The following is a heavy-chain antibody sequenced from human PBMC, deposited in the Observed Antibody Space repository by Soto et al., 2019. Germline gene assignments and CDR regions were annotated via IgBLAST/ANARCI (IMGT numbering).Heavy chain of an antibody. CDR3: ARNETYYYDSSGFDY. D-gene: IGHD3-22*01. Sequence: QVQLVQSGAEVKKPGASVKVSCKASGYTFTGYYMHWVRQAPGQGLEWMGWINPNRCCPNYAQNFQGWATMTRDASISATYRELSRLRSDATAVYYCARNETYYYDSSGFDYWGQGTLVTVSS. V-gene: IGHV1-2*04. CDR2: INPNRCCP. J-gene: IGHJ4*02. CDR1: GYTFTGYY.